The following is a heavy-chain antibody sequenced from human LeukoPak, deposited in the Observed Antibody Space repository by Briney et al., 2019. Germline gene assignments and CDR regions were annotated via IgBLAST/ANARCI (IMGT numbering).Heavy chain of an antibody. J-gene: IGHJ6*02. CDR2: IWYDGSNK. CDR3: ARGAPSAAGDYGMDV. D-gene: IGHD6-13*01. Sequence: GGSLRLSCAASGFTFSSYGMHWVRQAPGKGLEWVAVIWYDGSNKYYADSVKGRFTISRDNAKNSLYLQMNSLRAEDTAVYYCARGAPSAAGDYGMDVWGQGTTVTVSS. CDR1: GFTFSSYG. V-gene: IGHV3-33*01.